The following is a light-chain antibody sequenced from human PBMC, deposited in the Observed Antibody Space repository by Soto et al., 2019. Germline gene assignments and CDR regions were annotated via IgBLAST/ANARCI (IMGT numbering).Light chain of an antibody. V-gene: IGKV1-39*01. CDR3: QQGYSTPVT. CDR1: QDVINY. J-gene: IGKJ5*01. Sequence: DITLTQSPSSLSASVGDRVSITCQASQDVINYLNWYQQKAGRAPRLLIYGASNLQSGVPSRFSGSGSGTEFTLTISSLLPEDFATYYCQQGYSTPVTFGQGTR. CDR2: GAS.